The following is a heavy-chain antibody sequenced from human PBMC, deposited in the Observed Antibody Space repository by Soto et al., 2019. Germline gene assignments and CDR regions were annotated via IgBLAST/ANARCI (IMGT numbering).Heavy chain of an antibody. CDR3: ARGDYGDYVFYYFDY. D-gene: IGHD4-17*01. V-gene: IGHV4-59*01. CDR1: GGSISSYY. J-gene: IGHJ4*02. CDR2: IYYSGST. Sequence: QVQLQESGTGQVKPSETLSLTCTVSGGSISSYYWSWIRQPPGKGLEWIGYIYYSGSTNYNPSLKSRVTISVDTSNNQFPPKLRSVTASDTAVYYCARGDYGDYVFYYFDYCGQGTLVTVSS.